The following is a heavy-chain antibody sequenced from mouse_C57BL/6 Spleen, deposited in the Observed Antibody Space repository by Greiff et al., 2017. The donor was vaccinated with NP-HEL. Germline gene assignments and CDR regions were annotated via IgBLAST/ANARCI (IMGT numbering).Heavy chain of an antibody. CDR2: IDPSDSET. CDR3: AREIYDGYYSFDY. Sequence: VQLQQPGAELVRPGSSVKLSCKASGYTFTSYWMHWVKQRPIQGLEWIGNIDPSDSETHYNQKFKDKATLTVDKSSSTAYMQLSSLTSEDSAVYYGAREIYDGYYSFDYWGQGTTLTVSS. CDR1: GYTFTSYW. D-gene: IGHD2-3*01. J-gene: IGHJ2*01. V-gene: IGHV1-52*01.